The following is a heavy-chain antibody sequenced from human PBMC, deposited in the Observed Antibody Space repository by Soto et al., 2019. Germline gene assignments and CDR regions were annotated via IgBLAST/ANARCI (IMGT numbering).Heavy chain of an antibody. J-gene: IGHJ5*02. CDR1: GGSISSSSYY. D-gene: IGHD3-10*01. CDR2: IYYSGST. Sequence: SETLSLTCTVSGGSISSSSYYWGWIRQPPGKGLEWIGSIYYSGSTYYNPSLKSRVTISVDTSKNQFSLKLSSVTAADTAVYYCARQKFVLLWFGELNWFDPWGQGTLVTVSS. V-gene: IGHV4-39*01. CDR3: ARQKFVLLWFGELNWFDP.